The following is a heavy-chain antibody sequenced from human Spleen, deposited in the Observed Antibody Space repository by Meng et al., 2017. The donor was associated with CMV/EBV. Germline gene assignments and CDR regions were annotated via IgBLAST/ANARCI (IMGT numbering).Heavy chain of an antibody. CDR1: GFIVSGNY. J-gene: IGHJ3*02. CDR3: AREPIICSSTSCYKAFDI. D-gene: IGHD2-2*02. V-gene: IGHV3-53*01. CDR2: IYPDGRT. Sequence: GESLKISCAPSGFIVSGNYMSWVRQAPGKGLEWVSVIYPDGRTYYANSVKGRFTISRDNAKNSLYLQMNSLRAEDTALYYCAREPIICSSTSCYKAFDIWGQGTMVTVSS.